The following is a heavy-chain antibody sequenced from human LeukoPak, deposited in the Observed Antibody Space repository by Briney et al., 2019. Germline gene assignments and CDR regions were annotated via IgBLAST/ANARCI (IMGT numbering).Heavy chain of an antibody. V-gene: IGHV3-74*01. J-gene: IGHJ3*02. CDR3: ARVGSTDSPHAFDI. D-gene: IGHD2-21*02. CDR2: INSDGRMT. Sequence: PGGSLRVSCAASGFTFSSYWMDWVRQAPGKGLVWVSGINSDGRMTRYAESVKGRFTISRDNAKNTLYLQMNSPRAEDTSVYYCARVGSTDSPHAFDIWGQGTMVTVSS. CDR1: GFTFSSYW.